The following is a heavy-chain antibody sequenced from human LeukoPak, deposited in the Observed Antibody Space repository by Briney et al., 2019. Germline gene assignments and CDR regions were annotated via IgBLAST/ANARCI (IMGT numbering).Heavy chain of an antibody. V-gene: IGHV4-34*01. J-gene: IGHJ5*02. CDR2: INHSGST. Sequence: SETLSLTCAVYGASFSGYYWSWIRQPPGKGLEWIGEINHSGSTTYNPSLKSQITISKDTSKNQFSLKLSSVTAADTAVYYCATFHSTSWYGTWFDPWGQGTLVTVSS. D-gene: IGHD6-13*01. CDR3: ATFHSTSWYGTWFDP. CDR1: GASFSGYY.